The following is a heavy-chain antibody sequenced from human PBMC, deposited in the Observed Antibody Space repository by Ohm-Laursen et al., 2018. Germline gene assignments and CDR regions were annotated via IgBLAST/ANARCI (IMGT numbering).Heavy chain of an antibody. D-gene: IGHD3-22*01. CDR2: INHSGRT. CDR1: GGSFSGYD. CDR3: ARLGKSSGTDY. Sequence: GTLSLTCPVYGGSFSGYDWSWIRQPPGKGLEWIGEINHSGRTNYNPSLKSRVIISVDTSKNQFSLKLSSVTAADTAVYYCARLGKSSGTDYWGQGALVTVSS. V-gene: IGHV4-34*01. J-gene: IGHJ4*02.